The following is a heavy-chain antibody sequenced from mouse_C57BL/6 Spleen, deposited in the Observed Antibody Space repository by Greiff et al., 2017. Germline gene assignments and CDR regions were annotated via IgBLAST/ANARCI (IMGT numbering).Heavy chain of an antibody. D-gene: IGHD4-1*01. CDR1: GFTFSSYA. Sequence: EVHLVESGGGLVKPGGSLKLSCAASGFTFSSYAMSWVRQTPEKRLEWVATISDGGSYTYYPDNVKGRFTISRDNAKNNLYLQMSHLKSEDPAMYYCARRTGFHAMDYGGQGTSVTVSS. CDR3: ARRTGFHAMDY. V-gene: IGHV5-4*03. J-gene: IGHJ4*01. CDR2: ISDGGSYT.